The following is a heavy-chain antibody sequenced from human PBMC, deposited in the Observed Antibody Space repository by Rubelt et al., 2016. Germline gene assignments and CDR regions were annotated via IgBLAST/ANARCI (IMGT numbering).Heavy chain of an antibody. CDR3: ARPKGISGNAFDI. D-gene: IGHD2/OR15-2a*01. CDR2: ISTYIGKT. J-gene: IGHJ3*02. V-gene: IGHV1-18*01. Sequence: GLEWMGWISTYIGKTNYSQNLPGRVTLTPDTSTSTAYMELRSLRSDDTAVYYCARPKGISGNAFDIWGQGTMVTVSS.